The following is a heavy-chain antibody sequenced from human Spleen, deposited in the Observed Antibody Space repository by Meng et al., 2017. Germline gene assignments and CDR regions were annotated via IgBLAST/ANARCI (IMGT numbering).Heavy chain of an antibody. D-gene: IGHD3-22*01. CDR1: GFTFSSYE. V-gene: IGHV3-48*03. J-gene: IGHJ4*02. CDR2: ISSSGSTI. CDR3: ARDETYYYDSSVGFDY. Sequence: GESLKISCAASGFTFSSYEMNWVRQAPGKGLEWVSYISSSGSTIYYADSVKGRFTISRDNAKNSLYLQMNSLRAEDTAVYYCARDETYYYDSSVGFDYWGQGTLVTVSS.